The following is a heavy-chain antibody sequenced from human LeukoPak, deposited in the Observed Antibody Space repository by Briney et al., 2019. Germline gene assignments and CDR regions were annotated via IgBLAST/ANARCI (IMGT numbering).Heavy chain of an antibody. CDR1: GFTFGDYT. CDR2: IRSKAYGGAT. V-gene: IGHV3-49*04. Sequence: GGSLRLSCTASGFTFGDYTINWVRQAPGKGLEWVGFIRSKAYGGATEYAASVKGRFTFSRDDSKSIAYLQMNSLKTEDTAVYYCTREESSAYFGYWGQGTLVTVPS. D-gene: IGHD3-16*01. J-gene: IGHJ4*02. CDR3: TREESSAYFGY.